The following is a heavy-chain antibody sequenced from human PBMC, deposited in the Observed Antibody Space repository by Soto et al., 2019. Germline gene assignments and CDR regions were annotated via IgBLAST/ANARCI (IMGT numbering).Heavy chain of an antibody. Sequence: GASVKVSCKASGGTFSSYTISWVRQAPGQGLEWMGRIIPILGIANYAQKFQGRVTITADKSTSTAYMELSSLRSEDTAVYYCARDDIVVVPAAWTFDYWGQGTLVTVSS. CDR2: IIPILGIA. CDR3: ARDDIVVVPAAWTFDY. D-gene: IGHD2-2*01. V-gene: IGHV1-69*04. J-gene: IGHJ4*02. CDR1: GGTFSSYT.